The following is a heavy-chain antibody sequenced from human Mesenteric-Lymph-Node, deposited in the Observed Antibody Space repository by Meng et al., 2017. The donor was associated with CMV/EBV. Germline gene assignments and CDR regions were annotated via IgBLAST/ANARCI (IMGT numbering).Heavy chain of an antibody. V-gene: IGHV3-74*01. CDR3: ARGVLWFGELLPIDY. D-gene: IGHD3-10*01. CDR2: INSDGRST. J-gene: IGHJ4*02. Sequence: SGFTFSSYWMAWVRQAPGEGLVWVSRINSDGRSTSYADSVKGRFTISRDNAKNALYLQMNSLRAEDTAVYYCARGVLWFGELLPIDYWGQGTLVTVSS. CDR1: GFTFSSYW.